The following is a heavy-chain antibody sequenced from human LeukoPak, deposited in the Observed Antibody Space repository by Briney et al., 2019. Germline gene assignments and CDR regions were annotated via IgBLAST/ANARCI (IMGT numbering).Heavy chain of an antibody. V-gene: IGHV3-9*03. J-gene: IGHJ3*02. D-gene: IGHD3-3*01. CDR2: ISWNSGSI. Sequence: GGSLRLSCAASGFTFDDYAMHWVRQAPGKGLEWVSGISWNSGSIGYADSVKGRFTISRDNAKNSLYLQMNSLRAEDMALYYCAKSEDFGVVTRAFDIWGQGTMVTVSS. CDR3: AKSEDFGVVTRAFDI. CDR1: GFTFDDYA.